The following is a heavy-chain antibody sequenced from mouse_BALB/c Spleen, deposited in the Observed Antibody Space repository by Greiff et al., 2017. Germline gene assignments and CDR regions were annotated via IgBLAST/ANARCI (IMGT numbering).Heavy chain of an antibody. J-gene: IGHJ2*01. CDR1: GYPSTRPW. D-gene: IGHD2-4*01. V-gene: IGHV1-7*01. Sequence: QVQLKQSGAELAKPGASVKLSFLASGYPSTRPWMHSVKHRPGQGLEWIGYINPSTGYTEYNQKFKDKATLTADKSSSTAYMQLSSLTSEDSAVYYCARNDYDYWGQGTT. CDR3: ARNDYDY. CDR2: INPSTGYT.